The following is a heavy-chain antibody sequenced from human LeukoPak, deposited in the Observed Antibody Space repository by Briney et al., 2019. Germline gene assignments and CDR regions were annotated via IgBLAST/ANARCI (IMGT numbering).Heavy chain of an antibody. CDR1: GFTFSSYA. CDR2: ISGSGGST. CDR3: AKVLTFDYAGNWFDP. J-gene: IGHJ5*02. D-gene: IGHD3-9*01. V-gene: IGHV3-23*01. Sequence: QPGGSLRLSCAASGFTFSSYAMSWVRQAPGKGLEWVSAISGSGGSTYYADSVKGRFTISRDNSKNTLYLQMNSLRAEDTAAYYCAKVLTFDYAGNWFDPWGQGTLVTVSS.